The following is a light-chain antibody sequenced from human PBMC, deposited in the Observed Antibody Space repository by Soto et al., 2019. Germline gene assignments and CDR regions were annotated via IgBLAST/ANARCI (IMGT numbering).Light chain of an antibody. V-gene: IGKV3-20*01. J-gene: IGKJ4*01. CDR1: QSVTSSS. CDR3: HQYGSSPLT. Sequence: EIVLTQSPGTLSLSPGERATLSCRASQSVTSSSLAWYQQKPGQAPRLLVYGASRWATGIPDRFSGSGSGTDFTLTISRLEPQDFAMYYCHQYGSSPLTFGGGTKVEIK. CDR2: GAS.